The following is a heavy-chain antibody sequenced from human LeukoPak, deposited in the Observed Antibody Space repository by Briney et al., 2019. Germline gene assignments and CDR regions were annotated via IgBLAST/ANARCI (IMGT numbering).Heavy chain of an antibody. D-gene: IGHD6-19*01. CDR1: GFTVSSNY. V-gene: IGHV3-53*01. J-gene: IGHJ4*02. CDR2: IYSGGST. Sequence: GGSLRLSCAASGFTVSSNYMSWVRQAPGKGLEWVSVIYSGGSTYYADSVKGRFTISRDNSKNTLYLQMNSLRAEDTAVYYCARDRARVGWSFDYWGQGTLVTVSS. CDR3: ARDRARVGWSFDY.